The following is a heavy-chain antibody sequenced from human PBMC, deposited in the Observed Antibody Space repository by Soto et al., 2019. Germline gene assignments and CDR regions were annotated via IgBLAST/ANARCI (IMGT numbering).Heavy chain of an antibody. D-gene: IGHD1-26*01. CDR1: GFTFSSYA. J-gene: IGHJ5*02. CDR3: AKDGWELLRGFDP. V-gene: IGHV3-23*01. Sequence: EVQLLESGGGLVQPGGSLRLSCAASGFTFSSYAMSWVRQAPGKGLEWVSAISGSGGSTNYADSVKGRFTISRDNSKNTLYLQMNSLRAEDTSVYYCAKDGWELLRGFDPWGQGTLVTVSS. CDR2: ISGSGGST.